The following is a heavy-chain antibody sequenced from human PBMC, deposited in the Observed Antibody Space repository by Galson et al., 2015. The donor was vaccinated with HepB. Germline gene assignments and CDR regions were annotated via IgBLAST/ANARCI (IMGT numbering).Heavy chain of an antibody. J-gene: IGHJ4*02. V-gene: IGHV3-15*01. CDR2: ITSKTDGGTT. CDR3: NSNNFSYNSFDY. D-gene: IGHD5-24*01. Sequence: SLRLSCAASGFTFSNACMSWVRQAPGKGLEWVGRITSKTDGGTTDYAASVKGRFTISRDDSQTTLYLKMDCLKSDDTAVFFCNSNNFSYNSFDYWGQGTLVTVSS. CDR1: GFTFSNAC.